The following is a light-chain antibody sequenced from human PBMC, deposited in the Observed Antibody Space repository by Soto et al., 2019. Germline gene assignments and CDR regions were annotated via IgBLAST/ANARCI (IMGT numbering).Light chain of an antibody. CDR2: GAY. V-gene: IGKV3-20*01. Sequence: EIVSTQSPATLSVSPGERATRSGMASQSVRTYVAWYQQKPGQAHRLLIYGAYSRATGIPDRFSGTGSETDFTLTISRLEPEDFAVYYCQQYDNSPITFGQGTRLEIK. J-gene: IGKJ5*01. CDR3: QQYDNSPIT. CDR1: QSVRTY.